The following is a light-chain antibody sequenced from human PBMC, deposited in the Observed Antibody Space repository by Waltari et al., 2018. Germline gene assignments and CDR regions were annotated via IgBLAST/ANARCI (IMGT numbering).Light chain of an antibody. V-gene: IGKV4-1*01. CDR3: QQYFTTPRT. J-gene: IGKJ1*01. CDR2: WAS. Sequence: DIVMTQSPGSLAVSLGARATINRKSSQSLFSSSNNKIYLAWYQQKPGQPPKELFYWASSRDSGVPARFDASGSGTDFTLTIVSVQAEDVAVYDGQQYFTTPRTFGEGTKVEIK. CDR1: QSLFSSSNNKIY.